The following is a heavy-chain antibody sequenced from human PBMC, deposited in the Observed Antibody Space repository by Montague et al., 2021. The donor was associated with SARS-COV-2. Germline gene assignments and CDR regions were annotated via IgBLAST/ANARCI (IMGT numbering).Heavy chain of an antibody. J-gene: IGHJ4*02. Sequence: SETLSLTCSVYGGSFSGYYWSWIRQPPGKGLEWIGQINHSGSTNYNPFLKSRVTISVDTSRNQFSLKLSSVTAADTAVYFCARGYKYRFLEWSCRQSTFDYWGQGTLVTVSS. CDR2: INHSGST. CDR3: ARGYKYRFLEWSCRQSTFDY. D-gene: IGHD3-3*01. V-gene: IGHV4-34*01. CDR1: GGSFSGYY.